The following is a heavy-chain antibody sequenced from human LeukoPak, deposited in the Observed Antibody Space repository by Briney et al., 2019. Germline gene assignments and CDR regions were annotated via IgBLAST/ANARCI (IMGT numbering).Heavy chain of an antibody. CDR2: ISSSSSYI. D-gene: IGHD2-21*02. J-gene: IGHJ3*02. CDR1: GFTFSSYS. CDR3: ARDLGLVVVTAIDAFDI. Sequence: PGGSLRLSCAASGFTFSSYSMNWVRQAPGKGLEWVSSISSSSSYIHYADSVKGRFTISRDNAKNSLYLQMNSLRAEDTAVYYCARDLGLVVVTAIDAFDIWGQGTMVTVSS. V-gene: IGHV3-21*01.